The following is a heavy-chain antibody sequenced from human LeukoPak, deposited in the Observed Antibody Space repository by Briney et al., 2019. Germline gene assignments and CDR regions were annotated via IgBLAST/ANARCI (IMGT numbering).Heavy chain of an antibody. V-gene: IGHV3-7*01. CDR1: GFTFSSYW. J-gene: IGHJ4*02. Sequence: GGSLRLSCAASGFTFSSYWMSWVRQAPGKGLEWVANIKQDGSEKYYVDSVKGRFTISRDNAKNSLYLQMNSLRAEGTAVYYCARNGITIFGVVIIGPFDYWGQGTLVTVSS. D-gene: IGHD3-3*01. CDR3: ARNGITIFGVVIIGPFDY. CDR2: IKQDGSEK.